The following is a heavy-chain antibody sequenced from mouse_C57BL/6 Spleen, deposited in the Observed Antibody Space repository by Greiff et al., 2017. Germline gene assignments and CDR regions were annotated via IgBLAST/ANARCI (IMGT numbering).Heavy chain of an antibody. D-gene: IGHD4-1*01. Sequence: VKLQQPGAELVKPGASVKLSCKASGYTFTSYWMHWVKQRPGQGLEWIGMIHPNSGSTNYNEKFKSKATLTVDKSSSTAYMQLSSLTSEDSAVYYCAREEKLGAFDDWGQGTTLTVSS. CDR2: IHPNSGST. J-gene: IGHJ2*01. CDR1: GYTFTSYW. CDR3: AREEKLGAFDD. V-gene: IGHV1-64*01.